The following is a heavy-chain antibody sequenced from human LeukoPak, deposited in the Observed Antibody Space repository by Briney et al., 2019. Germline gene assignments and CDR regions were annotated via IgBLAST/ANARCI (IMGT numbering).Heavy chain of an antibody. D-gene: IGHD3-22*01. J-gene: IGHJ4*02. CDR2: INPNSGGT. CDR1: GYTFTGYY. V-gene: IGHV1-2*02. CDR3: ATYDYYDSSCYDY. Sequence: ASVTVSCKASGYTFTGYYMHWVRQAPGQGLEWMGWINPNSGGTNYAQKFQGRVTMTRDTSISTAYMELSRLRSDDTAVYYCATYDYYDSSCYDYWGQGTLVTVSS.